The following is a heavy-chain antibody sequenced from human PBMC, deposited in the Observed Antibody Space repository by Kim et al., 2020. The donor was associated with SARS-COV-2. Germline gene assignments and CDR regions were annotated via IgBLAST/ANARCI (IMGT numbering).Heavy chain of an antibody. Sequence: SETLSLTCTVSGGSISSSSYYWVWIRQPPGKELEWIVSICYSGSTYYNPSLKSRVTISVDTSKNQFSLRLSSVTAADTAVYYCAREYYYGSGSSHYYYYYGMDVWGQGTTVTVSS. CDR1: GGSISSSSYY. D-gene: IGHD3-10*01. CDR3: AREYYYGSGSSHYYYYYGMDV. V-gene: IGHV4-39*02. J-gene: IGHJ6*02. CDR2: ICYSGST.